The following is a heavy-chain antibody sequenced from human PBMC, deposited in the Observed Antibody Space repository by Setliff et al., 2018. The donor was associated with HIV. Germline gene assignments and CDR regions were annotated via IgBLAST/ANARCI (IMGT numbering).Heavy chain of an antibody. CDR2: IYYSGST. V-gene: IGHV4-39*01. CDR3: ARHSPNVGVRGDAFDI. J-gene: IGHJ3*02. CDR1: GGSISSSSYY. Sequence: SETLSLTCTVSGGSISSSSYYWGWIRQPPGKGLEWIGSIYYSGSTYYNPSLKSRVTISVDTSKNQFSLKLSSVTAADTAVYYCARHSPNVGVRGDAFDIWGQGTVVTVSS. D-gene: IGHD2-8*01.